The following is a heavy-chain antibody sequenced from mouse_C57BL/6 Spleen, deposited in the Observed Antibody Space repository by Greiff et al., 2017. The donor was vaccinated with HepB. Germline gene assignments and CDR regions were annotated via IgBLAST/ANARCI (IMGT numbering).Heavy chain of an antibody. V-gene: IGHV1-50*01. Sequence: QVQLQQPGAELVKPGASVKLSCKASGYTFTSYWMQWVKQRPGQGLEWIGEIDPSDSYTNYNQKFKGKATLTVDTSSSTAYMQLSSLTSEDSAVYYCARRRSSGNYFDYWGQGTTLTVSS. D-gene: IGHD3-2*02. CDR3: ARRRSSGNYFDY. CDR2: IDPSDSYT. J-gene: IGHJ2*01. CDR1: GYTFTSYW.